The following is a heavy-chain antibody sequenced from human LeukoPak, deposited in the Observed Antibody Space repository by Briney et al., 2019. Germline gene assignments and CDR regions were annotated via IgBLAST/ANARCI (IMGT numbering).Heavy chain of an antibody. Sequence: GASVKVSCKASGFTFTSSAMQWVRQARGQRLEWIGWIVVGSGNTNYAQKFQERVTIARDMSTSTAYMELSSLRSEDTAVYYCAAGRDIMITFGGVIAPPFDYWGQGTLVTVSS. CDR3: AAGRDIMITFGGVIAPPFDY. J-gene: IGHJ4*02. CDR2: IVVGSGNT. CDR1: GFTFTSSA. D-gene: IGHD3-16*02. V-gene: IGHV1-58*02.